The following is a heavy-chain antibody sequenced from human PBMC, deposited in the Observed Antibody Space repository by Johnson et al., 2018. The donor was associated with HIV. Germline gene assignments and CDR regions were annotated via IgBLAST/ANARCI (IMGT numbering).Heavy chain of an antibody. CDR3: ASSPMRYSSSAYAFDI. J-gene: IGHJ3*02. CDR1: GFTFFDYY. D-gene: IGHD6-6*01. Sequence: MQLVESGGGLVKPGGSLRLSCAAFGFTFFDYYMSWIRQAPGKGLEWVSVIYSGGSTYYADSVKGRFTISRDNSKTTLYLQMNSLRAEDTAVYYCASSPMRYSSSAYAFDIWGQGTMVTVSS. CDR2: IYSGGST. V-gene: IGHV3-66*02.